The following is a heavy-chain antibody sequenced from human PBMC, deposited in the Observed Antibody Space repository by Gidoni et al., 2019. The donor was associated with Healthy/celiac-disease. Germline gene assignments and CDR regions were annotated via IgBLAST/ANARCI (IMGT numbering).Heavy chain of an antibody. V-gene: IGHV3-7*01. CDR3: ARDLSSGPAAAGLFDY. J-gene: IGHJ4*02. Sequence: EVQLVESGGGLVQPGGSLSLSGAASGFTFSSYWMSWVRQAPGKGLEWVANIKQDGSEKYYVDSVKGRFTISRDNAKNSLYLQMNSLRAEDTAVYYCARDLSSGPAAAGLFDYWGQGTLVTVSS. CDR2: IKQDGSEK. CDR1: GFTFSSYW. D-gene: IGHD6-13*01.